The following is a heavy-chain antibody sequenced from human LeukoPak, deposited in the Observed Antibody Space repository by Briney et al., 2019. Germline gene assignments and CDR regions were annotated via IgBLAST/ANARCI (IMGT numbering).Heavy chain of an antibody. CDR3: ARASYYYDSSGYPGYYFGY. V-gene: IGHV1-2*02. D-gene: IGHD3-22*01. CDR2: INPNSGGT. Sequence: GASVKVSCKASGYTLTDYYMHWVRQAPGQGLEWMGWINPNSGGTNYAQKFQGRVTMTRDTSISTAYMELSRLRSDDTAVYYCARASYYYDSSGYPGYYFGYWGQGTLVTVSS. J-gene: IGHJ4*02. CDR1: GYTLTDYY.